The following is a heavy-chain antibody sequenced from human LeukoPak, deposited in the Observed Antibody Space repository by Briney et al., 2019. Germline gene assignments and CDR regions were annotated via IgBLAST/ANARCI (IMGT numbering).Heavy chain of an antibody. D-gene: IGHD4-23*01. CDR2: MNPNSGNT. CDR3: ARLNDYGGNGGYDY. J-gene: IGHJ4*02. CDR1: GYTFTSYD. Sequence: VASVKVSCKASGYTFTSYDINWVRQATGQGLEWMGWMNPNSGNTGYAQKFQGRVTMTRNTSISTAYMELSSLRSEDTAVYYCARLNDYGGNGGYDYWGQGTLVTVSS. V-gene: IGHV1-8*01.